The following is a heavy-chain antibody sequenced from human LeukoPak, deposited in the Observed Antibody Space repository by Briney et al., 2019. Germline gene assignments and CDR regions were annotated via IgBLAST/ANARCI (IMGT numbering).Heavy chain of an antibody. Sequence: SXXTLVNPTQTLTLTCTFSGFSLRTRGMCVSWIRQPPGKALEWLSRIDWDDDKYYSTSLKTRRTISKDTTNTQGVLTMTNMDPVDTATYYCARGYSTVYYYYMDVWGKGTTVTVSS. CDR3: ARGYSTVYYYYMDV. J-gene: IGHJ6*03. CDR1: GFSLRTRGMC. D-gene: IGHD6-13*01. V-gene: IGHV2-70*11. CDR2: IDWDDDK.